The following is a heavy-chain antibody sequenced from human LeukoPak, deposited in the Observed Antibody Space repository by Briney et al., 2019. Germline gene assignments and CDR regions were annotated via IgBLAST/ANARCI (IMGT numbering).Heavy chain of an antibody. CDR2: IYYSGST. D-gene: IGHD3-10*01. V-gene: IGHV4-31*03. CDR1: GGSISSGGYY. CDR3: ARTMVRGVTFDY. J-gene: IGHJ4*02. Sequence: PSETLSLTCTVSGGSISSGGYYWSWIRQHPGKGLEWIGYIYYSGSTYYNPSLKSRVTISVDTSKNQFSLKLSSVTAADTAVYYCARTMVRGVTFDYWSQGTLVTVSA.